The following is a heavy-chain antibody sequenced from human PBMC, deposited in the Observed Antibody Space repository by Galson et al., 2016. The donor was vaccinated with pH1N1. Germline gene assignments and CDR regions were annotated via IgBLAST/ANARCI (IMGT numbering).Heavy chain of an antibody. CDR2: IYWDDDK. J-gene: IGHJ6*02. CDR1: GFSLSTSGVG. V-gene: IGHV2-5*02. Sequence: PALVKPTQTLTPTCTFSGFSLSTSGVGVGWIRQPPGKALEWLALIYWDDDKRYSPSLKSRLTITKDTSKNQVVLTMTNMDPLDTATYYCAHAEGGGYDSEGIFYYFYGMDVWGQGTTVTVSS. CDR3: AHAEGGGYDSEGIFYYFYGMDV. D-gene: IGHD5-12*01.